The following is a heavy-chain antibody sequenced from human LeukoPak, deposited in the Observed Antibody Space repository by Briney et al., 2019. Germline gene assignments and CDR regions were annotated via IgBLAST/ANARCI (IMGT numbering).Heavy chain of an antibody. D-gene: IGHD6-13*01. J-gene: IGHJ4*02. V-gene: IGHV3-30*04. CDR2: ISYDGSNK. CDR3: ARDRTGSSSWYYFDY. CDR1: GFTFSSYA. Sequence: PGGSLRLSCAASGFTFSSYAMHWVRQAPGKGLEWVAVISYDGSNKYYADSVRGRFTISRDNSKNTLYLQMNSLRAEDTAVYYCARDRTGSSSWYYFDYWGQGTLVTVSS.